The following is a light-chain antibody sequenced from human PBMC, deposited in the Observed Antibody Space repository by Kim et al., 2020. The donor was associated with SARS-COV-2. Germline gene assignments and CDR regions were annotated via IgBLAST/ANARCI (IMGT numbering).Light chain of an antibody. CDR3: AAWDDSLSGNV. Sequence: GQMVTISCSGSSSNIGSNYVYWYQQLPGTAPKLLIYRNNQRPSGVPDRFSGSKSGTSASLAISGLRSEDEADYYCAAWDDSLSGNVFGSGTKVTVL. V-gene: IGLV1-47*01. J-gene: IGLJ6*01. CDR1: SSNIGSNY. CDR2: RNN.